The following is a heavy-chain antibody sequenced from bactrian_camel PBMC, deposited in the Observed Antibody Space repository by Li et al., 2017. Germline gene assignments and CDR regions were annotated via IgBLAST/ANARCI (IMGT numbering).Heavy chain of an antibody. CDR2: LYIYGHFP. D-gene: IGHD2*01. CDR1: SDRTLT. V-gene: IGHV3-2*01. Sequence: HVQLVESGGGSVQAGGSLRLVCTGFSDRTLTMTWFRQAPGKEREAFGSLYIYGHFPNYADSVKGRFTVSRDKDKNALHLQMNSLMVEDTAMYYCAANFGPYCSGPYLARRANFLGQGTQVTVS. J-gene: IGHJ4*01.